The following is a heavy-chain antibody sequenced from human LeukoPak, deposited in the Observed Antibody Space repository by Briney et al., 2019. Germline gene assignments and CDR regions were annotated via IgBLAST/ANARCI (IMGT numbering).Heavy chain of an antibody. CDR1: GYTLTELS. D-gene: IGHD1-26*01. CDR3: ARYSGSYYGQQRAIDY. J-gene: IGHJ4*02. Sequence: ASVKVSCKVSGYTLTELSMHWVRQAPGKGLEWMGGFDPEDGETIYAQKFQGRVTMTEDTSTDTAYMELSSLRSEDTAVYYCARYSGSYYGQQRAIDYWGQGTLVTVSS. V-gene: IGHV1-24*01. CDR2: FDPEDGET.